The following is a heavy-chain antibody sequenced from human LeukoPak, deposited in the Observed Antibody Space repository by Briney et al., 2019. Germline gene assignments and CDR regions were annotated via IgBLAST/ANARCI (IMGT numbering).Heavy chain of an antibody. Sequence: PGGSLRLSCTTSGFTFSTYAMSWVRQAPGKGLEWVLAISGSGGSTYYADSVKGRFTISRDNSRNTLYLQMNSLRAEDTAVYYCAKDRPHPSVEPTNFDYWGQGTLVTVSS. CDR3: AKDRPHPSVEPTNFDY. CDR2: ISGSGGST. CDR1: GFTFSTYA. D-gene: IGHD5/OR15-5a*01. J-gene: IGHJ4*02. V-gene: IGHV3-23*01.